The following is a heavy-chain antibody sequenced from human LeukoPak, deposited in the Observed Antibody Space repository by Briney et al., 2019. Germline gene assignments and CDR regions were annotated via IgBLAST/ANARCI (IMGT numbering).Heavy chain of an antibody. CDR1: GGSISSGDYY. CDR2: IYYSGST. V-gene: IGHV4-30-4*01. D-gene: IGHD3-22*01. CDR3: ARTDSSGYYGAY. Sequence: PSETLSLTCTVSGGSISSGDYYWSWIRQPPGKGLEWIGYIYYSGSTYYNPSLKSRVTISVDMSNNLFSLKLSSVTAADTAVYYCARTDSSGYYGAYWGQGTLVTVSS. J-gene: IGHJ4*02.